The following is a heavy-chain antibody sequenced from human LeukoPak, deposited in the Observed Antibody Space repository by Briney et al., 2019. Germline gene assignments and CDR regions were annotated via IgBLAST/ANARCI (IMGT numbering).Heavy chain of an antibody. CDR1: GFTVSSNY. J-gene: IGHJ5*02. Sequence: GGSLRLSCAASGFTVSSNYMSWVRQAPGKGLEWVSVIYSGGSTYYADSVKGRFTVSRDNSKNTLYLQMNSLRVEDTAVYYCAKPDYSRGNYFDPWGQGTLVTVSS. CDR2: IYSGGST. V-gene: IGHV3-53*01. D-gene: IGHD4/OR15-4a*01. CDR3: AKPDYSRGNYFDP.